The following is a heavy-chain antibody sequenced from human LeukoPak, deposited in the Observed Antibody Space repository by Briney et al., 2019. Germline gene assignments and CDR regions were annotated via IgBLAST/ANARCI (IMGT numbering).Heavy chain of an antibody. CDR3: ARLHSSSWPYNYYYYYMDV. CDR1: GGSFSGYW. Sequence: SETLSLTCAVYGGSFSGYWWRWIRLPPGKGLEWIGEINHSGSTNYNPSLKSRVTISVDTSKNQFSLKLSSVTAADTVVYYCARLHSSSWPYNYYYYYMDVWGKGTTVTISS. J-gene: IGHJ6*03. CDR2: INHSGST. V-gene: IGHV4-34*01. D-gene: IGHD6-13*01.